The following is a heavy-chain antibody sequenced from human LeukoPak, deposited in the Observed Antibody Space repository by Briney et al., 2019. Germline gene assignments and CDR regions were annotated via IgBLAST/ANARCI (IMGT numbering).Heavy chain of an antibody. CDR2: IYWNDDK. Sequence: TLSLTCAVSGGSISSYYWSWIRQPPGKALEWLALIYWNDDKRYSPSLKSRLTITKDTSKNQVVLTMTNMDPVDTATYYCAHSGLGYCSSTSCLGWFDLWGQGTLVTVSS. D-gene: IGHD2-2*01. CDR3: AHSGLGYCSSTSCLGWFDL. V-gene: IGHV2-5*01. J-gene: IGHJ5*02. CDR1: GGSISSYYW.